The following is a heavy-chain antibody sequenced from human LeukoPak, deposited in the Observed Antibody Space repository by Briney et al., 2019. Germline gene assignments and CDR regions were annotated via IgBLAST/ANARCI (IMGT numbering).Heavy chain of an antibody. Sequence: GSLRLSCAASGFTFSSYWMSWVRQAPGKGLEWIGYIYYSGSTNYNPSLKSRVTISVDTSKNQFSLKLSSVTAADTAVYYCARAFPAYCSSTSCPKPFDYWGQGTLVTVSS. V-gene: IGHV4-59*01. J-gene: IGHJ4*02. CDR1: GFTFSSYW. D-gene: IGHD2-2*01. CDR3: ARAFPAYCSSTSCPKPFDY. CDR2: IYYSGST.